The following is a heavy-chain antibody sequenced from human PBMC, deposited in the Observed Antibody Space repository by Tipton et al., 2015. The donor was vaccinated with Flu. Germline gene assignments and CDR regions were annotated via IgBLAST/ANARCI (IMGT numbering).Heavy chain of an antibody. V-gene: IGHV4-39*07. J-gene: IGHJ6*02. D-gene: IGHD1-1*01. CDR2: IYYSGTT. Sequence: LSLTCTVSGDSISTTIYYWGWVRQAPGKGLEWIGSIYYSGTTYYNPSLKSRVTISIDPSNNQFSLDLTPLTAADTAVYFCARDLWNDRRAYYYYGVDVWGQGTTVTVSS. CDR1: GDSISTTIYY. CDR3: ARDLWNDRRAYYYYGVDV.